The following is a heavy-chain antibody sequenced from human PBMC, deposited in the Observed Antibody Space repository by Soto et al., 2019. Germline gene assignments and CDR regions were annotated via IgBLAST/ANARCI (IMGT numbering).Heavy chain of an antibody. D-gene: IGHD6-13*01. J-gene: IGHJ4*02. CDR2: THYRGST. V-gene: IGHV4-31*03. CDR1: GGSITSGGFY. Sequence: QVQLQESGPGLMKPSQTLSLTCTVSGGSITSGGFYWSWNRQRPGKGLEWIGYTHYRGSTYYNPSLKSRLTISVDTSKNQFSLDLSSVTAADTAVYYCARVGQQLVYFDYWGQGTLVTVSS. CDR3: ARVGQQLVYFDY.